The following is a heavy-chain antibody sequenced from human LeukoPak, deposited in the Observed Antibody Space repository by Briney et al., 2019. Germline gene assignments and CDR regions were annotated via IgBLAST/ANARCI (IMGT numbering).Heavy chain of an antibody. Sequence: GGSLRLSCAASGFTVSSNYMSWVRQAPGKGLEWVSVIYSGGKTNYADSVKGRFTISRDNSKNTMYLQMNSLRVEDTAVYYCARDHNYAFDNWGQGTLVSVAS. V-gene: IGHV3-66*01. CDR2: IYSGGKT. CDR1: GFTVSSNY. J-gene: IGHJ4*02. CDR3: ARDHNYAFDN. D-gene: IGHD1-1*01.